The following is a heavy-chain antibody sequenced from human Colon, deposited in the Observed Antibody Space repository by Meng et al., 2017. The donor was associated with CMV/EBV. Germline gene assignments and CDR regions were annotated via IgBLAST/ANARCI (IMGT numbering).Heavy chain of an antibody. J-gene: IGHJ4*01. CDR1: GGSSSGNNW. CDR3: VNVVPTYYFNY. V-gene: IGHV4-4*01. CDR2: IDERGST. Sequence: GSVCGGSSSGNNWWAGVRQPPGKGLEWVGEIDERGSTNYRPSLRGRVTISFDKSKNQFSLVLTSVTAADTAMYFCVNVVPTYYFNYWGHGTLVTVSS. D-gene: IGHD6-6*01.